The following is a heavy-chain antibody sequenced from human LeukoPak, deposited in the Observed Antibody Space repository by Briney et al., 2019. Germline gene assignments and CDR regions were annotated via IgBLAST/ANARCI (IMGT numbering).Heavy chain of an antibody. CDR1: GGSISSYY. J-gene: IGHJ4*02. V-gene: IGHV4-4*07. Sequence: SETLSLTCAVSGGSISSYYWSWIRQPAGKGLEWIGRIYTSGSTNYNPSLKSRVTMSVDTSKNQFSLKLSSVTGGDTAGYYCGGEGIAAAGLDYWGQGTLVTVSS. CDR2: IYTSGST. CDR3: GGEGIAAAGLDY. D-gene: IGHD6-13*01.